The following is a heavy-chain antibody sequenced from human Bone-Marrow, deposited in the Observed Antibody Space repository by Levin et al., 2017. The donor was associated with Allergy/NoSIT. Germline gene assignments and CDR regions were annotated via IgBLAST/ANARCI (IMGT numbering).Heavy chain of an antibody. Sequence: SETLSLTCAVYDGSFNSYYWTWIRQSPGKGLDWIGEISQSGATRYNPSLESRVTISVDKSKNQFSLKLTSVTAADTAVYYCARIVSRSNSDYWGQGTVVTVSS. D-gene: IGHD2-15*01. CDR3: ARIVSRSNSDY. V-gene: IGHV4-34*01. CDR1: DGSFNSYY. J-gene: IGHJ4*02. CDR2: ISQSGAT.